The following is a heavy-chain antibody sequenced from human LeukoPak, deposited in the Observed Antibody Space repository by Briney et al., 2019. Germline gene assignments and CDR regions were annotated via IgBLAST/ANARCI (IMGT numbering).Heavy chain of an antibody. J-gene: IGHJ5*02. CDR1: GFILSSSE. Sequence: GGSLRLSCAASGFILSSSEMNWVRQAPGKRLEWVSFIATDSTIYYADSVKGRFTLSRDNAKNSLYLQMNSLRAEDTAVYYCARDHYYDSSGYYQQTNWFDPWGQGTLVTVSS. D-gene: IGHD3-22*01. CDR2: IATDSTI. V-gene: IGHV3-48*03. CDR3: ARDHYYDSSGYYQQTNWFDP.